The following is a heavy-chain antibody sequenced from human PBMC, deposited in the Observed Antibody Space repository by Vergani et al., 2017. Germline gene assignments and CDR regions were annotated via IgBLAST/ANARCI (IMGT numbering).Heavy chain of an antibody. CDR2: INPNSGGT. V-gene: IGHV1-2*02. Sequence: QVQLVQSGAEVKKPGASVKVSCKASGYTFTGYYMHWVRQAPGQGLEWMGWINPNSGGTNYAQKFQGRVTMTRDTSISTAYMELSRLRSEDTAVYYCARAAVYYDSSGYFLGYYFDYWGQGTLVTVSS. J-gene: IGHJ4*02. CDR1: GYTFTGYY. D-gene: IGHD3-22*01. CDR3: ARAAVYYDSSGYFLGYYFDY.